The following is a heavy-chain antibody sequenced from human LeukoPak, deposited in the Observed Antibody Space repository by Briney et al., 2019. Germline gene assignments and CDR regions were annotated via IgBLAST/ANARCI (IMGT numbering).Heavy chain of an antibody. CDR2: IYPGDSDT. CDR3: AMSLGYCSGGSCFWDY. Sequence: GESLKISCKGSGYIFTSNWIGWVRQMPGKGLEWMGIIYPGDSDTRYSPSFQGQVTISADKSISTAYLQWSSLKASDTAMYYCAMSLGYCSGGSCFWDYWGQGTLVTVSS. V-gene: IGHV5-51*01. CDR1: GYIFTSNW. J-gene: IGHJ4*02. D-gene: IGHD2-15*01.